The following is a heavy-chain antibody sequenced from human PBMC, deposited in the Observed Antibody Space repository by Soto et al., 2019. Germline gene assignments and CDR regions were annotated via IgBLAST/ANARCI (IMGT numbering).Heavy chain of an antibody. V-gene: IGHV4-39*01. J-gene: IGHJ5*02. CDR2: IYYSGST. CDR1: GGSISSISFY. CDR3: ARHGGFCINGVSNNWFDX. Sequence: SETLSLTCTVSGGSISSISFYWGWIRQPPGKGLEGMGSIYYSGSTYYNPSLTSRVTISVDTSKNQFSLNLRSVTAADTAVYYCARHGGFCINGVSNNWFDXWGQGTRVTVSX. D-gene: IGHD2-8*01.